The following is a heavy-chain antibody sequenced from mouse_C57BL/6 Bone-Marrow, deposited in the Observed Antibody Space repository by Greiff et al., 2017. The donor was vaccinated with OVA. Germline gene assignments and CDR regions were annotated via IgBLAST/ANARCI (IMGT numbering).Heavy chain of an antibody. J-gene: IGHJ2*01. V-gene: IGHV14-4*01. Sequence: EVQRVESGAELVRPGASVKLSCTASGFNIKDDYMHWVKQRPEQGLEWIGWIDPENGDTEYASKFQGKATITADTSSNTAYLQLSSLTSEDTAVYYCTTGGGSSFYFDYWGQGTTLTVSS. CDR1: GFNIKDDY. D-gene: IGHD1-1*01. CDR2: IDPENGDT. CDR3: TTGGGSSFYFDY.